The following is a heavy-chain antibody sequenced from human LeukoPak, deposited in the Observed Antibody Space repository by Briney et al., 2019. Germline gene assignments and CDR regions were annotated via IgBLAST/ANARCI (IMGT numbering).Heavy chain of an antibody. J-gene: IGHJ4*02. CDR1: GGSFSGYY. D-gene: IGHD6-19*01. Sequence: SKTLSLTCAVYGGSFSGYYWSWIRQPPGKGLEWIGEINHSGSTNYNPSLKSRVTISVDTSKNQFSLKLSSVTAADTAVYYCASRSPLYTSARGDSWGQGTLVTVSS. V-gene: IGHV4-34*01. CDR2: INHSGST. CDR3: ASRSPLYTSARGDS.